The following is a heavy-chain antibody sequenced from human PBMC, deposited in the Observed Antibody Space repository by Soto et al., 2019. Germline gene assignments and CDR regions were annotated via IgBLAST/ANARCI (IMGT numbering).Heavy chain of an antibody. Sequence: SQTLSLTCAISGDSVSTNSVTWNWIRQSPSRGLEWLGRKYYRSKWFNDYAVSVKGRITINPDTSNNQLSLQLNSVTPDVTAVYYCVRLIGNSWLDSWGQGTLVTVSS. CDR1: GDSVSTNSVT. J-gene: IGHJ5*01. CDR3: VRLIGNSWLDS. V-gene: IGHV6-1*01. CDR2: KYYRSKWFN. D-gene: IGHD2-8*01.